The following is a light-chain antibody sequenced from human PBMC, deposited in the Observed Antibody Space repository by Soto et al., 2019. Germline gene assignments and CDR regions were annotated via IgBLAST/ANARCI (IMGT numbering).Light chain of an antibody. CDR3: QQSYEIPLT. V-gene: IGKV1-39*01. J-gene: IGKJ4*01. CDR2: AAS. Sequence: DIQMTQSPSSLSASVGDRVTITCRASQSISSYLNWYQQIPGKAPKLLIYAASSLQSGVPSRFSGSGSGTDFTLTISSLQPEDFATYYCQQSYEIPLTFGEGTKVEI. CDR1: QSISSY.